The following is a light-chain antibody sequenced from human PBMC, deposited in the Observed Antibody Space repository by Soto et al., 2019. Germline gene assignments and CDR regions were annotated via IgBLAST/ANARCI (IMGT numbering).Light chain of an antibody. CDR3: SSYTSSSTLI. Sequence: QSVLTQPASVSGSPGQSITISCTGTSSDIGAYKFVFWYQQHPGNAPKLMIYDVSNRPSGVSNRFSGSKSGNTASLTISGLQAEDEADYYCSSYTSSSTLIFGGGTKLTVL. CDR1: SSDIGAYKF. V-gene: IGLV2-14*03. J-gene: IGLJ2*01. CDR2: DVS.